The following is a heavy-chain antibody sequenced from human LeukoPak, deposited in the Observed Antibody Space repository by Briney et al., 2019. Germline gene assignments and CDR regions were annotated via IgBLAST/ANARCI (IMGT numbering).Heavy chain of an antibody. D-gene: IGHD3-22*01. Sequence: ASVKVSCKASGYTFTSYDINWVRQATGQGLEWMGWMNPNSGNTGYAQKFQGRVTITRNTSISTAYMELSSLRSDDTAVYYCARNLEDYYDSSGYYGFDYWGQGTLVTVSS. V-gene: IGHV1-8*03. J-gene: IGHJ4*02. CDR1: GYTFTSYD. CDR2: MNPNSGNT. CDR3: ARNLEDYYDSSGYYGFDY.